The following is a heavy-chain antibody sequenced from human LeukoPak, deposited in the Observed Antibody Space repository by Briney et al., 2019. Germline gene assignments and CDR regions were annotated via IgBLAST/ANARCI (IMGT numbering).Heavy chain of an antibody. D-gene: IGHD2-2*01. V-gene: IGHV6-1*01. J-gene: IGHJ6*02. CDR2: TYYRSKWYN. CDR3: ARADDLRTGYQLTPPRNYGMDV. Sequence: SQTLSLTCAISGDSVSSNSAAWNWIRQSPSRGLEWLGRTYYRSKWYNDYAVSVKSRITINPDTSKNQFSLQLNSVTPEDTAVYYCARADDLRTGYQLTPPRNYGMDVWGQGTTVTVSS. CDR1: GDSVSSNSAA.